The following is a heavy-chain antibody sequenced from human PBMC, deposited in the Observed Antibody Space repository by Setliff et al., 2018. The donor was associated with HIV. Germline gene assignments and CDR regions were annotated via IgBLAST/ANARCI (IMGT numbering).Heavy chain of an antibody. D-gene: IGHD1-26*01. J-gene: IGHJ4*02. V-gene: IGHV1-69-2*01. Sequence: ASVKVSCKASGYTFTDYYMHWVQQAPGKGLEWMGRVDPEDGETIYAEKFQGRVTITADTSTDTAYMELLSLRTEDTAIYYCTRHRGSFDYWGLGTLVTVSS. CDR3: TRHRGSFDY. CDR1: GYTFTDYY. CDR2: VDPEDGET.